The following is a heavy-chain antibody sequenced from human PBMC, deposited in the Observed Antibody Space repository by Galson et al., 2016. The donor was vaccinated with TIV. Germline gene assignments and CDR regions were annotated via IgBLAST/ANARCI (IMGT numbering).Heavy chain of an antibody. CDR1: GYSFTDYY. CDR3: ARDLFDHYDSHTYYCDAFDI. D-gene: IGHD3-22*01. CDR2: INPKSGAT. Sequence: QSGAEVKKPGESLKISCKASGYSFTDYYLHWVRQAPGQGLEWMGWINPKSGATKIAQKFQGRVTMTSDTSITTVYMGLSGLRSDDTAVYFCARDLFDHYDSHTYYCDAFDIWGQGTLLTVSS. V-gene: IGHV1-2*02. J-gene: IGHJ3*02.